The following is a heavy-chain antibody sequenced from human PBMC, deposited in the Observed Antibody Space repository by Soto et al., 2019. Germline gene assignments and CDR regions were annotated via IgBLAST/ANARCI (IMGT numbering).Heavy chain of an antibody. J-gene: IGHJ4*02. Sequence: SETLSLTCAVCGGSFSGYYWSWIRQPPGKGLEWIGEINHSGSTNYNPSLKSRVTISVDTSKNQFSLKLSSVTAADTAVYYCARVKYSSRYYFDYWGQGTLVTVSS. CDR2: INHSGST. CDR1: GGSFSGYY. V-gene: IGHV4-34*01. CDR3: ARVKYSSRYYFDY. D-gene: IGHD6-13*01.